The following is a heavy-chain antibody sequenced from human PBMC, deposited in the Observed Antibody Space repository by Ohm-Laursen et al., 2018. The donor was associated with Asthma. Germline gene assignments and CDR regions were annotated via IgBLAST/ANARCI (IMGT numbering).Heavy chain of an antibody. Sequence: SLRLSCAASGFTFGNFGMHWVRQAPGKGLEWVAVMSYDETNKHYADSVNGRLTVSRDDSKNTLYLQMNSLRPDDTAVYYCARDVMEWYLPAFDFWGQGTLVTVSS. CDR3: ARDVMEWYLPAFDF. V-gene: IGHV3-30*03. D-gene: IGHD3-3*01. CDR2: MSYDETNK. J-gene: IGHJ4*02. CDR1: GFTFGNFG.